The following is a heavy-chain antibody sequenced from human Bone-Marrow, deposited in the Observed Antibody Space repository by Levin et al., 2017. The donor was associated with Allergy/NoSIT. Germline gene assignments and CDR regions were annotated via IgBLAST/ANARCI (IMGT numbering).Heavy chain of an antibody. CDR3: ARGRGSGSYYRGLFDY. Sequence: SQTLSLTCSVSGVSISSYYWSWIRQPPGKGLEWIGYIYYSGGVNYNPSLMGRVTISPGTSKNQFSLKLTPVTAADTAMYYCARGRGSGSYYRGLFDYWGQGALVTVSS. D-gene: IGHD3-10*01. CDR1: GVSISSYY. V-gene: IGHV4-59*12. CDR2: IYYSGGV. J-gene: IGHJ4*02.